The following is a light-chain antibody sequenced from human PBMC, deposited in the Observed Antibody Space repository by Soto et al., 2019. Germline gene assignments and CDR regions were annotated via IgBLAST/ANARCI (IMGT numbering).Light chain of an antibody. J-gene: IGLJ2*01. Sequence: QSALTQPASVSGSPGQSITISCTGASSDVGGYNYVSWCQQHPGKAPKLMIYDVSNRPSGVSNRFSGSKSGNTASLTISGLQAEDEADYYCSSYTRSNTVVFGGGTQLTVL. CDR2: DVS. V-gene: IGLV2-14*01. CDR1: SSDVGGYNY. CDR3: SSYTRSNTVV.